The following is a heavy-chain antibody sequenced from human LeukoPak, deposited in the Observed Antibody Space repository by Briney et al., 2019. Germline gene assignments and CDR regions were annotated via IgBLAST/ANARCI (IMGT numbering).Heavy chain of an antibody. CDR3: ARRYSYGSKSFDS. CDR2: TYYNGNT. D-gene: IGHD3-10*01. V-gene: IGHV4-39*01. Sequence: PSETLSLTCTVSGGSVSSTNHLWAWIRQPPGKGLEWIGTTYYNGNTHYNMSLTSRVTLTLDKSKNQFSLKLTSVTAADTALYFCARRYSYGSKSFDSWGQGTQVAVSS. CDR1: GGSVSSTNHL. J-gene: IGHJ5*01.